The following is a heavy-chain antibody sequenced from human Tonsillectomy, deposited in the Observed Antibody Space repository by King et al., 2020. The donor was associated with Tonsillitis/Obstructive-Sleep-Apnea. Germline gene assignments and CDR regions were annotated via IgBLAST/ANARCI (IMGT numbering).Heavy chain of an antibody. V-gene: IGHV3-11*01. CDR3: ARVMGGRLGSHYYYYMDV. D-gene: IGHD3-16*01. Sequence: VQLVESGGGLVKPGGSLRLSCAASGFIFSDYYMSWIRQAPGKGLQWVSHISNSDSSIYYADSVKGRFTISRDNAKNSLYLQMNSLRAEDTAVYYCARVMGGRLGSHYYYYMDVWGKGTTVTVSS. CDR2: ISNSDSSI. CDR1: GFIFSDYY. J-gene: IGHJ6*03.